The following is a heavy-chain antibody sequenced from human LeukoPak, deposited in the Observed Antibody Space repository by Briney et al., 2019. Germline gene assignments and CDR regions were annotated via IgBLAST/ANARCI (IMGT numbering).Heavy chain of an antibody. CDR1: GFTFSSYS. J-gene: IGHJ3*02. V-gene: IGHV3-21*01. CDR3: ARDFLPVHHAFDI. D-gene: IGHD1-1*01. CDR2: ISSSSSYI. Sequence: GGSLRLSCAASGFTFSSYSMNWVRQAPGKGLEWVSSISSSSSYIYYADSVKGRFTIFRDNAKNSLYLQMNSLRAEDTAVYYCARDFLPVHHAFDIWGQGTMVTVSS.